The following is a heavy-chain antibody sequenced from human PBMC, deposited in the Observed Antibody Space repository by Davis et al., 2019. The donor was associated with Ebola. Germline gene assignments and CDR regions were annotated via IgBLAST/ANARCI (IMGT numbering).Heavy chain of an antibody. V-gene: IGHV3-30*18. J-gene: IGHJ3*02. CDR1: GFNFSSCD. Sequence: GESLKISCAASGFNFSSCDMHWVRQAPGKGLEWVAVISYDGSNKYYADSVKGRFTISRDNSKNTLYLQMNSLRAEDTAVYYCAKDSPPTGNAFDIWGRGTMVTVSS. CDR3: AKDSPPTGNAFDI. CDR2: ISYDGSNK. D-gene: IGHD4-17*01.